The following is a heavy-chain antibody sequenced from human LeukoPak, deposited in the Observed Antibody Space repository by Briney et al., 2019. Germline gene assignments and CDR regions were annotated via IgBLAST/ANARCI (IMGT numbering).Heavy chain of an antibody. CDR3: AREPWVPPYYYFGMDV. V-gene: IGHV3-33*08. D-gene: IGHD1-26*01. J-gene: IGHJ6*02. CDR2: IWYDGSNE. Sequence: GGSLRLSCAASGFTFSSYGIHWVRQAPGKGLRWVAVIWYDGSNEYYADSVKGRFTISRDNSNNTLYLQMNSLRAEDTAVYYCAREPWVPPYYYFGMDVWGQGTTVTVSS. CDR1: GFTFSSYG.